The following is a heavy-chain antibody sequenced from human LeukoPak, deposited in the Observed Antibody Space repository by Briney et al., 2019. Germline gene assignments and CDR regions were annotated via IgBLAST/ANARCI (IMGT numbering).Heavy chain of an antibody. CDR1: GFTFSSYG. V-gene: IGHV3-33*01. CDR3: AREQQWLDSNYGMDV. Sequence: PGRSLRLSCAASGFTFSSYGMHWVRQAPGKGLEWVAVIWYDGSNKYYADSVKGRFTISRDNSKNTLYLQMNSLRAEDTAVYYCAREQQWLDSNYGMDVWGRGTTVTVSS. CDR2: IWYDGSNK. J-gene: IGHJ6*02. D-gene: IGHD6-19*01.